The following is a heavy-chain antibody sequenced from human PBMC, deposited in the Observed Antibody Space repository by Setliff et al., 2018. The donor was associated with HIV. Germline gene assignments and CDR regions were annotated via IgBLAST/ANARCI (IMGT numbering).Heavy chain of an antibody. CDR2: INTGQGNT. J-gene: IGHJ4*02. D-gene: IGHD2-15*01. CDR1: GGTFSSYG. CDR3: AGDGSWGSGFDH. Sequence: GASVKVSCKASGGTFSSYGVHWVRRAPGQGLEWMGWINTGQGNTKYSQEFQGRVTITRDTSATTAYMELSSLRSEDMAVYYCAGDGSWGSGFDHWGQGTQVTVSS. V-gene: IGHV1-3*03.